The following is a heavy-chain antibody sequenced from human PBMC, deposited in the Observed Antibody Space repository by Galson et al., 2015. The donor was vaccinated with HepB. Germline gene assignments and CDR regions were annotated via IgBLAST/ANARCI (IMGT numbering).Heavy chain of an antibody. CDR1: GYIFTSYA. J-gene: IGHJ4*02. CDR2: INAGNGNT. Sequence: SVKVSCKASGYIFTSYAMHWVRQAPGQRLEWMGWINAGNGNTKYLHKFQGRVTLTRDTSASTAYMELSSLSSEDTAVYYCARDASTGYYDYWGQGALVTVSS. CDR3: ARDASTGYYDY. D-gene: IGHD3-22*01. V-gene: IGHV1-3*01.